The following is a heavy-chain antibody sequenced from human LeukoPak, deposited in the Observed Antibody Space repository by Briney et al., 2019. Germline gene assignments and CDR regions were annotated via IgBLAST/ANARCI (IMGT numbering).Heavy chain of an antibody. D-gene: IGHD3-3*01. V-gene: IGHV3-74*01. CDR1: GFTFSDYW. J-gene: IGHJ3*02. CDR2: IHSDGSST. CDR3: ARGFSIFGVVNDAFDI. Sequence: PGGSLRLSCAASGFTFSDYWMHWVRQAPGKGLVWVSRIHSDGSSTSNADSVKGRFTISRDNAKNTVYLQMNSLRAEDTAVYYCARGFSIFGVVNDAFDIWGQGTMVTVSS.